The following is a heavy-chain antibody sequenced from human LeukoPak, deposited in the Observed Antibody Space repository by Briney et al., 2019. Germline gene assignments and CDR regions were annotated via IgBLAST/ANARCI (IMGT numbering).Heavy chain of an antibody. CDR3: ARLRPLLDQLLYFAFDS. J-gene: IGHJ5*01. CDR1: NASISSHF. V-gene: IGHV4-59*11. D-gene: IGHD2-2*02. Sequence: SETLSLTCSVSNASISSHFWTWVRQPPGKGLEWIGHIHYSGSTNYNPTLKSRVTLSLDTSKNQFSLELTSVTAADTAIFYCARLRPLLDQLLYFAFDSWGQGTLVTVSS. CDR2: IHYSGST.